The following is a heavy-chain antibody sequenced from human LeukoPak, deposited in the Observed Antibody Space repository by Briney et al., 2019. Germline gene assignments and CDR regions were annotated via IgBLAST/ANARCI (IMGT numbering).Heavy chain of an antibody. Sequence: PGGSLRLSCAASGFTFSSYWMSWVRQAPGKGPEWVANIKQDGNEKYYVDSVKGRFTISRDNTESSLYLVMNSLRAEDTAVYYCARDKIEGPTNFDRWGQGTLVTVSS. CDR3: ARDKIEGPTNFDR. J-gene: IGHJ4*02. CDR2: IKQDGNEK. D-gene: IGHD2-2*01. CDR1: GFTFSSYW. V-gene: IGHV3-7*03.